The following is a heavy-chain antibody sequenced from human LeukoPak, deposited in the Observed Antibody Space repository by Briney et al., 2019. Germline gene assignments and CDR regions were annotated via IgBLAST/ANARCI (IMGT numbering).Heavy chain of an antibody. CDR1: GGSFSGYY. J-gene: IGHJ5*02. V-gene: IGHV4-30-2*01. CDR2: IYHSGST. D-gene: IGHD2-15*01. CDR3: ARKEVGFDP. Sequence: TLSLTCAVYGGSFSGYYWSWIRQPPGKGLEWIGYIYHSGSTYYNPSLKSRVTISVDRSKNQFSLKLSSVTAADTAVYYCARKEVGFDPWGQGTLVTVSS.